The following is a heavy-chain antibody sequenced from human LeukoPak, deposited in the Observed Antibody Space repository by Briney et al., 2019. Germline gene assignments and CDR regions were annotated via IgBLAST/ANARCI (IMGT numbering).Heavy chain of an antibody. CDR3: ARLIVGSSSTGWFDP. V-gene: IGHV5-51*01. CDR1: GYSFTSYW. CDR2: IYPGDSDT. Sequence: GESLRISCKGSGYSFTSYWIGWVRQMPGKGLEWMGIIYPGDSDTTYSPSFQGQVTISADKSISTAYLQWSSLKASDTAIYYCARLIVGSSSTGWFDPWGQGTLVTVSS. J-gene: IGHJ5*02. D-gene: IGHD6-6*01.